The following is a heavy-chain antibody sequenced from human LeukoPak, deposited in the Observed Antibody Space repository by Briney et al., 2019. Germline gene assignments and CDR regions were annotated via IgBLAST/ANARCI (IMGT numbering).Heavy chain of an antibody. V-gene: IGHV1-18*01. CDR3: ARDSIVLMVYAMLNWFDP. Sequence: GASVKVSCKASGYTFTSYGISWVRQAPGQGLEWMGWISAYNGNTNYAQKLQGRVTMTTDTSTSTAYMELRSLRADDTTVYYCARDSIVLMVYAMLNWFDPWGQGTLVTVSS. CDR1: GYTFTSYG. J-gene: IGHJ5*02. D-gene: IGHD2-8*01. CDR2: ISAYNGNT.